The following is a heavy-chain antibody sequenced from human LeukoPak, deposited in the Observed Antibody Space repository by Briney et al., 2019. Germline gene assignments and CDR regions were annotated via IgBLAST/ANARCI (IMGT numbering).Heavy chain of an antibody. CDR3: AKDKGGSYYDSSGNIDY. J-gene: IGHJ4*02. CDR2: ISWNSGSI. V-gene: IGHV3-9*01. D-gene: IGHD3-22*01. Sequence: PGGSLRLSCAASGFTFDDYAMHWVRHAPGKGLEWVSGISWNSGSIVYADSVKGRFTISRENAKNSLYLQMNSLRAEDTSLYYCAKDKGGSYYDSSGNIDYWGQGTLVTGPS. CDR1: GFTFDDYA.